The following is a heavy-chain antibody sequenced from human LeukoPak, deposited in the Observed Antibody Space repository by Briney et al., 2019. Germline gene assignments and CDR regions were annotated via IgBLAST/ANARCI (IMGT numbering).Heavy chain of an antibody. V-gene: IGHV1-3*01. D-gene: IGHD6-13*01. CDR2: INAGNGNT. J-gene: IGHJ4*02. CDR1: GYTFTSYA. Sequence: GASVKVSCKASGYTFTSYAMHWVRQAPGQSLEWMGWINAGNGNTKYSQKFQGRITITSDTSASTAYMELSSLRSEDTAVYYCARGSSSWPYYFDYWGQGTLVTVSS. CDR3: ARGSSSWPYYFDY.